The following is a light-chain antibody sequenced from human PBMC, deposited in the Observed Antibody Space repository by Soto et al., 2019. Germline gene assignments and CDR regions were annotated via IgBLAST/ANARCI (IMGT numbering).Light chain of an antibody. J-gene: IGKJ1*01. CDR3: QQSYTTPRT. V-gene: IGKV1-39*01. CDR2: AAS. Sequence: DIQMTQSPSSLSASVGDRVTITCRASQTITTYLNWYQQKPGRAPNLLIFAASAVPSGVPSRFSGSGSGTVFTLTISALHPEDSATYYCQQSYTTPRTFGQGTKLEVK. CDR1: QTITTY.